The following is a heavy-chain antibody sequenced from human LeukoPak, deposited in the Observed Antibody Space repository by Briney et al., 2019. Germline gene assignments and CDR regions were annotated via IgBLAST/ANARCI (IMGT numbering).Heavy chain of an antibody. CDR3: AKGLRFLEWLFDDGFDI. CDR2: ISWNSGNI. CDR1: AFTFYDYA. Sequence: QPGRSLRLSCAASAFTFYDYAMHWVRQAPGKGLEWFSGISWNSGNIGYTDSVKGRFTISRDNAKNSLYLQMNSLRAEDTALYYCAKGLRFLEWLFDDGFDIWGQGTMVTVSS. V-gene: IGHV3-9*01. D-gene: IGHD3-3*01. J-gene: IGHJ3*02.